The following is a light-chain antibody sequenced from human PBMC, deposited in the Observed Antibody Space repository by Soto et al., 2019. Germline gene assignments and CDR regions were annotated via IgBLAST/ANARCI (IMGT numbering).Light chain of an antibody. CDR1: QSVSSRN. Sequence: EIVLTQSPGTVSLSPGERATLSCRASQSVSSRNLAWYRQKPGQAPSLLIFGASNRATGIPDRFSGSGSGTDFTLTISRLEPEVCAVCYCLRYGDAPPAYTFGQGTKLEIK. CDR2: GAS. V-gene: IGKV3-20*01. J-gene: IGKJ2*01. CDR3: LRYGDAPPAYT.